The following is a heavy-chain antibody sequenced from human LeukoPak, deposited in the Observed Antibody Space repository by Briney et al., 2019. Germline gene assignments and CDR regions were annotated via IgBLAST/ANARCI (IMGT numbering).Heavy chain of an antibody. D-gene: IGHD2-15*01. Sequence: PGGSLRLSCAASGFTFSSHWMNWVRQAPGKGLEWVANINQDGSEKYYVDSVKGRFTISRDNAKNSLYLQMNSLRAEDTAVYYCARGRFCSGGRCYSDYWGQGSLVTVSS. CDR1: GFTFSSHW. CDR3: ARGRFCSGGRCYSDY. J-gene: IGHJ4*02. CDR2: INQDGSEK. V-gene: IGHV3-7*04.